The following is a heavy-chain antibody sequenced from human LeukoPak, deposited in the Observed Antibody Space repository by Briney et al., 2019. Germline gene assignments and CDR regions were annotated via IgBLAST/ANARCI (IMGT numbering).Heavy chain of an antibody. D-gene: IGHD1-26*01. J-gene: IGHJ4*02. CDR2: IDDSGST. Sequence: SETLSLTCIVSGXSISSYYWSWIRQPPGKGLEWIGFIDDSGSTNYNSSLKSRLTMSVDTSKNQFSLKLSSVTAADTAVYYCARIKVGATVDYWGQGALVTVSS. CDR1: GXSISSYY. CDR3: ARIKVGATVDY. V-gene: IGHV4-59*01.